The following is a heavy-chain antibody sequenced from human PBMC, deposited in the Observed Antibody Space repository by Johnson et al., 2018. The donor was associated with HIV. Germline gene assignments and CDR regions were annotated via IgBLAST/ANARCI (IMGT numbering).Heavy chain of an antibody. CDR3: ARAMYADDYGDYLFLAPRLDAFDI. CDR1: GFTFSSYA. CDR2: IWYDGSNK. D-gene: IGHD4-17*01. J-gene: IGHJ3*02. Sequence: QVQLVESGGGVVQPGRSLRLSCAASGFTFSSYAMHWVRQAPGKGLEWVAVIWYDGSNKYYADSVKGRFTISRDNSKNTLYLQMNSLRAEDTAVYYCARAMYADDYGDYLFLAPRLDAFDIWGPGTIVTVSS. V-gene: IGHV3-33*08.